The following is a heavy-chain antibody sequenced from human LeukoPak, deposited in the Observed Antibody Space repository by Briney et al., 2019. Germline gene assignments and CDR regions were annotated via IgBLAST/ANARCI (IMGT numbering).Heavy chain of an antibody. CDR3: ARLMGDRTIYDY. V-gene: IGHV3-7*01. Sequence: PGGSLRLSCAASGFAFRTYWMSWVRQAPGKGLEGVASINPGGSEAYYVEFLKGRFTISTDNAMYSFFLQMNSLRADDTAVYYCARLMGDRTIYDYWGQGALVTVSS. J-gene: IGHJ4*02. CDR2: INPGGSEA. D-gene: IGHD1-26*01. CDR1: GFAFRTYW.